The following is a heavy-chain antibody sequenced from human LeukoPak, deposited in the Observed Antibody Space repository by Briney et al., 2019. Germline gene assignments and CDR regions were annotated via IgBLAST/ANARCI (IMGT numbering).Heavy chain of an antibody. V-gene: IGHV3-74*03. Sequence: GGSLRLSCAASGFTFSGYWMHWVRQAPGKGLVWVSRINSDGYSITYADSVKGRFTISRDNAKNTLYLQMNSLIAEDTAVYFCTRAGYSSEFDSWGQGTLVTVSS. CDR1: GFTFSGYW. D-gene: IGHD6-19*01. CDR3: TRAGYSSEFDS. J-gene: IGHJ5*01. CDR2: INSDGYSI.